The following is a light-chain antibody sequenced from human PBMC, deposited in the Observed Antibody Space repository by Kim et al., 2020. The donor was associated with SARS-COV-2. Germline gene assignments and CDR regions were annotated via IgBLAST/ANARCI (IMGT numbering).Light chain of an antibody. CDR2: GAS. V-gene: IGKV1-39*01. CDR3: QQSHSTPLLT. CDR1: QIISTY. J-gene: IGKJ4*01. Sequence: VGDRVTIGCRASQIISTYVNWYQQKPGKAPKLLIYGASTLQSGVPSKYSGSGSGTDLILTISSLQPEDFATYYCQQSHSTPLLTFGGGTKVDIK.